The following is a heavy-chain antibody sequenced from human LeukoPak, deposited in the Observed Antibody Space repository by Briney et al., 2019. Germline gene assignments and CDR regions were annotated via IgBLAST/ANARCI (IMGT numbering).Heavy chain of an antibody. V-gene: IGHV5-51*01. CDR2: IYPGDSDT. J-gene: IGHJ5*02. CDR3: ARVYDFWSGSPGFDP. Sequence: GESLKISCKGSGYRFTSYWIGWVRQMPGKGLEWMGIIYPGDSDTRYSPSFQGQVTISADKSISTAYLQWSSLKASDTAMYYCARVYDFWSGSPGFDPWGQGTLVTVSS. D-gene: IGHD3-3*01. CDR1: GYRFTSYW.